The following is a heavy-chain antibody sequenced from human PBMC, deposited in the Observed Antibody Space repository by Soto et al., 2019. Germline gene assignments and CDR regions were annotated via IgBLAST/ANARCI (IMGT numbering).Heavy chain of an antibody. D-gene: IGHD6-19*01. Sequence: QVQLVQSGAEVKKYGSSVKVSCKASGGTFSRYAISWVRQAPGQGLEWMGGITPMFGTANYAQKFQGRVTITADESRSTDYMELSSLRSDDTAVYYCAQTLGLAVAGPGRFDLWGRGTLVTVSS. CDR1: GGTFSRYA. CDR2: ITPMFGTA. J-gene: IGHJ2*01. CDR3: AQTLGLAVAGPGRFDL. V-gene: IGHV1-69*12.